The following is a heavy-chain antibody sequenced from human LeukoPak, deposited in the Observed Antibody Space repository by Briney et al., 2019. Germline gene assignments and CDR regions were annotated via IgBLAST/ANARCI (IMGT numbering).Heavy chain of an antibody. CDR3: AKIIRAWLVLSGAFDI. J-gene: IGHJ3*02. D-gene: IGHD6-19*01. Sequence: GGSLRLSCAASGFTFDDYTMHWVRQAPGKGLEWVAVISYDGSNKYYADSVKGRFTISRDNSKNTLYLQMNSLRAEDTAVYYCAKIIRAWLVLSGAFDIWGQGTMVTVSS. CDR2: ISYDGSNK. V-gene: IGHV3-30*18. CDR1: GFTFDDYT.